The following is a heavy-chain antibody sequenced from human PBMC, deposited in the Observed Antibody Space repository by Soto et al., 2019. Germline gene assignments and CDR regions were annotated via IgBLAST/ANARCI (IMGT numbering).Heavy chain of an antibody. D-gene: IGHD5-12*01. CDR2: IIPIFGTG. V-gene: IGHV1-69*12. CDR1: GGTFSNYP. J-gene: IGHJ2*01. CDR3: ARGNHRWLQLWYFDL. Sequence: QVQLVQSGAEVKKPGSSVKVSCKASGGTFSNYPISWVRQAPGQGLEWMGGIIPIFGTGNYAQKFHGRVTITADESTSTAYMELSSLRSEDTAVYYCARGNHRWLQLWYFDLWGRGTLVTVSS.